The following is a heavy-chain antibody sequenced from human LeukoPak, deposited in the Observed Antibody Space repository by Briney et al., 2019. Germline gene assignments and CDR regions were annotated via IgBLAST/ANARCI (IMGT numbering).Heavy chain of an antibody. Sequence: SETLSLTCTVSGGSMSDYYWSWIRQPAGEGLEWIGRVYTTGSTNYISSLASRVTISIDTSKNQFSLKLRSVTAADTAVYFCARGGNWYQAHYHFYQYMDVWGKGTTVTVSS. J-gene: IGHJ6*03. D-gene: IGHD6-13*01. CDR2: VYTTGST. CDR3: ARGGNWYQAHYHFYQYMDV. CDR1: GGSMSDYY. V-gene: IGHV4-4*07.